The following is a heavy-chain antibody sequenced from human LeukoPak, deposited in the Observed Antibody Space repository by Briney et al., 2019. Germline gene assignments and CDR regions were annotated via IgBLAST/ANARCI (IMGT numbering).Heavy chain of an antibody. CDR2: IYYSGST. V-gene: IGHV4-59*01. CDR1: GGSISSYY. D-gene: IGHD4-23*01. Sequence: PSETLSLTCTVYGGSISSYYWSWIRQPPGKGLEWIGYIYYSGSTNYNPSLKSRVTISVDTSKNQFSLKLSSVTAADTAVYYCARDHTVTSSYWGQGTLVTVSS. J-gene: IGHJ4*02. CDR3: ARDHTVTSSY.